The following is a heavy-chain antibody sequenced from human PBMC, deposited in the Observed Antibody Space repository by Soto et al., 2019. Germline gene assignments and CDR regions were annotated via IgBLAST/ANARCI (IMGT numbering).Heavy chain of an antibody. J-gene: IGHJ4*02. V-gene: IGHV3-33*01. CDR1: GSTFSSYG. CDR3: ARDLDGSGSSDDY. D-gene: IGHD3-10*01. Sequence: QVQLVESGGGVVQPGRSLRLSCAASGSTFSSYGMHWVRQAPGKGLEWVAVIWYDGSNKYYADSVKGRFTISRDNSKNTLYLQMNSLRAEDTAVYYCARDLDGSGSSDDYWGQGTLVTVSS. CDR2: IWYDGSNK.